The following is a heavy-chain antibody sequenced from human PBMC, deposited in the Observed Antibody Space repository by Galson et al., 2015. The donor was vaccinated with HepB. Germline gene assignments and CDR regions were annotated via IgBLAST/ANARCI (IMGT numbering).Heavy chain of an antibody. CDR3: AREHSGWYVKAFDI. CDR1: GFTFSSYG. CDR2: IWYDGSNK. D-gene: IGHD6-19*01. Sequence: SLRLSCAASGFTFSSYGMHWVRQAPGKGLEWVAVIWYDGSNKYYADSVKGRFTISRDNSKNTLYLQMNSLRAEDTAVYYCAREHSGWYVKAFDIWGQGTMVTVSS. J-gene: IGHJ3*02. V-gene: IGHV3-33*01.